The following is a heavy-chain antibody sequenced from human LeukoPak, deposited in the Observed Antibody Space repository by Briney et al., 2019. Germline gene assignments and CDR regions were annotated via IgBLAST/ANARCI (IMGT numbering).Heavy chain of an antibody. D-gene: IGHD5-24*01. J-gene: IGHJ3*02. CDR3: ARDRVMVEMARNDAFDI. CDR2: IYYSGST. V-gene: IGHV4-39*07. Sequence: PSETLSLTCTVSGGSISSSSYYWGWIRQPPGKGLEWIGSIYYSGSTYYNPSLKSRVTISVDTSKNQFSLKLSSVTAADTAVYYCARDRVMVEMARNDAFDIWGQGTMVTASS. CDR1: GGSISSSSYY.